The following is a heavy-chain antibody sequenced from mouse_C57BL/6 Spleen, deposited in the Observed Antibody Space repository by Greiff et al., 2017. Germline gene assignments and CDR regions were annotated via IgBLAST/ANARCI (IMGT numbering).Heavy chain of an antibody. CDR2: ISYDGSN. D-gene: IGHD1-1*01. J-gene: IGHJ2*01. CDR1: GYSITSGYY. CDR3: ARTGGSSLFDY. V-gene: IGHV3-6*01. Sequence: EVKLQESGPGLVKPSQSLSLTCSVTGYSITSGYYWNWIRQFPGNKLEWMGYISYDGSNNYNPSLKNRISITRDTSKNQFFLKLNSVTTEDTATYYCARTGGSSLFDYWGQGTTLTVSS.